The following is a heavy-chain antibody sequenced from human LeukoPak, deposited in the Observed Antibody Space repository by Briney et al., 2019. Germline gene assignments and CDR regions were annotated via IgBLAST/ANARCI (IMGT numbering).Heavy chain of an antibody. Sequence: PGGSLRLSCAASGFTFSSYAMSWVRQAPGKGLEWVSAISGSGGSTYYADSVRGRFTISRDNSKNTLYLQMNSLRAEDTAVYYCAKISWIYVDDGNDYWGQGTLVTVSS. CDR3: AKISWIYVDDGNDY. CDR2: ISGSGGST. D-gene: IGHD1-7*01. CDR1: GFTFSSYA. V-gene: IGHV3-23*01. J-gene: IGHJ4*02.